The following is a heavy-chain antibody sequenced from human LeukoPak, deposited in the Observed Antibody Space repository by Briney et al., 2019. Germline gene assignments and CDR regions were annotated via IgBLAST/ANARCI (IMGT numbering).Heavy chain of an antibody. CDR1: GGSFSGYY. J-gene: IGHJ4*02. V-gene: IGHV4-34*01. Sequence: PSETLSLTCAVYGGSFSGYYWSWIRQPPGKGVEWIGEINHSGSTNYNPSLKSRVTISVDTSKNQFSLKLSSVTAADTAVYYCARGSGITGTTGDYWGQGTLVTVSS. CDR3: ARGSGITGTTGDY. D-gene: IGHD1-20*01. CDR2: INHSGST.